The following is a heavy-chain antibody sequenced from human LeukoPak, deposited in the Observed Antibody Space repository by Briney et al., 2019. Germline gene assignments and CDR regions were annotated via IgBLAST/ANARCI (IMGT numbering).Heavy chain of an antibody. J-gene: IGHJ4*02. CDR2: IYYSGST. V-gene: IGHV4-59*01. CDR1: GGSINSYY. Sequence: PSETLSLTCTVSGGSINSYYWSWIRQPPGKGLEWIGYIYYSGSTNYNPSLKSRVTISVDTSKNQFSLRLSSVTAEDTAVYYCARETSGGSCWDWGQGTLVTVSS. CDR3: ARETSGGSCWD. D-gene: IGHD2-15*01.